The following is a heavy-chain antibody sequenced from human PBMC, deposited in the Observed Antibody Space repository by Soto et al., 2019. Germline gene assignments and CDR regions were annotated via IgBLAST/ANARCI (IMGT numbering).Heavy chain of an antibody. V-gene: IGHV3-23*01. CDR1: GFTFSSYA. J-gene: IGHJ4*02. CDR3: AIAGRGLAAYSYFDY. Sequence: GGSLRLSCAASGFTFSSYAMSWVRQAPGKGLEWVSAISGSGGSTYYADSVKGRFTISRDNSKNTLYLQMNSLRAEDTAVYYCAIAGRGLAAYSYFDYWGQGTLVTVSS. D-gene: IGHD6-25*01. CDR2: ISGSGGST.